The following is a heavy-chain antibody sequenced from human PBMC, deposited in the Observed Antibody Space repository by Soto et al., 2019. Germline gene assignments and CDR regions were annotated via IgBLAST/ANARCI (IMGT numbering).Heavy chain of an antibody. CDR2: IYYSGST. J-gene: IGHJ6*03. Sequence: SETLSLTCTVSGGSISSCYWSWIRQPPGKGLEWIGYIYYSGSTNYNPTLKSRVTISVDTSKNQFSLKLSSVTAADTAVYYCARTYYDILTGYVDTRYYYYYYIDVWGKGTTVTVSS. CDR3: ARTYYDILTGYVDTRYYYYYYIDV. D-gene: IGHD3-9*01. V-gene: IGHV4-59*08. CDR1: GGSISSCY.